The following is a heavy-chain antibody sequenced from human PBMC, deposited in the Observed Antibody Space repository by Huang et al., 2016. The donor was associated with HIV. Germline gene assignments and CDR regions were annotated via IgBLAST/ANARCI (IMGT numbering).Heavy chain of an antibody. D-gene: IGHD3-3*01. CDR2: IYYSGTT. CDR1: GDSINSNTFY. J-gene: IGHJ1*01. CDR3: ARTGVAVSDDPEYFQH. Sequence: LQESGPGLVGPSETLSLTCAVSGDSINSNTFYWGWILRPPGKALEWIGSIYYSGTTYYNPALKRRARIAVDASKNRIFLHLRSVTAADTGVYYCARTGVAVSDDPEYFQHWGQGALVTIS. V-gene: IGHV4-39*02.